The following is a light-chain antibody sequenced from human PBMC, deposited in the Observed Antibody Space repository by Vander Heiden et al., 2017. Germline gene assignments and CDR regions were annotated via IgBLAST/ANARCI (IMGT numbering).Light chain of an antibody. CDR1: STVVANDNL. V-gene: IGLV2-23*02. CDR2: EVN. CDR3: CSYAGSTTYV. J-gene: IGLJ1*01. Sequence: QPALTQPVPGPGTPGQSISNSCTGSSTVVANDNLVSWYQQHPGKAPKYMIYEVNKRPSGVSNRFSGSKSDNTASLTISGLQAENEGDYCCCSYAGSTTYVFGTGTKVSVL.